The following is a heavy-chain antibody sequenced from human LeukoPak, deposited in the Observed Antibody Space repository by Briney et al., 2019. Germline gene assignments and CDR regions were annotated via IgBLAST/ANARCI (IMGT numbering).Heavy chain of an antibody. CDR1: EFTFSSYD. Sequence: GGSLRLSCAASEFTFSSYDIHWVRQATGKGLEWVSGIGTAGEIYYPGSVKGRFTISRENAKNSLYLQMNSLRAGDTAVYYCARAAYSSAWYSRYFDLWGRGTLVTVSS. J-gene: IGHJ2*01. V-gene: IGHV3-13*01. CDR3: ARAAYSSAWYSRYFDL. D-gene: IGHD6-13*01. CDR2: IGTAGEI.